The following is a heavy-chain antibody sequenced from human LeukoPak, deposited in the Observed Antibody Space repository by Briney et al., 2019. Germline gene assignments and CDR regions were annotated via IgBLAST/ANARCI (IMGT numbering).Heavy chain of an antibody. CDR3: ATWGSSSSPLPSMDV. CDR1: GYTFTGYY. Sequence: ASVKVSCKASGYTFTGYYMHWVRRAPGQGLEWMGIIDPSGGGTTYAQSFQGRVTMTRDTSTSTVYMELSSLRSEDTAVYYCATWGSSSSPLPSMDVWGQGTTVTVSS. D-gene: IGHD6-13*01. J-gene: IGHJ6*02. CDR2: IDPSGGGT. V-gene: IGHV1-46*01.